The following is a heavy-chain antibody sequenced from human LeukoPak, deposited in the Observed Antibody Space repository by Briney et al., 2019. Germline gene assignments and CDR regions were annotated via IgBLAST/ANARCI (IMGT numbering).Heavy chain of an antibody. CDR2: IYTSGST. V-gene: IGHV4-4*07. CDR1: GGSISSYY. D-gene: IGHD6-6*01. Sequence: PSETLSLTCTVSGGSISSYYWSWIRQPAGKGLEWIGRIYTSGSTNYNPSLKSRVTMSVDTSKNQFSLKLSSETAADTAVYYCARLEYSSSRSWFDPWGQGTLVTVSS. J-gene: IGHJ5*02. CDR3: ARLEYSSSRSWFDP.